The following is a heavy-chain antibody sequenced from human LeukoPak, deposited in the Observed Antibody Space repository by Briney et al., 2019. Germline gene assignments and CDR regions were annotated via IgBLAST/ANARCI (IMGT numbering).Heavy chain of an antibody. CDR3: VTESAWLFDY. J-gene: IGHJ4*02. CDR2: ISSSSSYI. V-gene: IGHV3-21*01. Sequence: PGGSLRLSCAASGFTFSSYSMNWVRQAPGKGLEWVSSISSSSSYIYYADSVKGRYTISRDNAKNSLYLQMNSLRAEDTALYHCVTESAWLFDYWGQGTLVTVSS. D-gene: IGHD5-12*01. CDR1: GFTFSSYS.